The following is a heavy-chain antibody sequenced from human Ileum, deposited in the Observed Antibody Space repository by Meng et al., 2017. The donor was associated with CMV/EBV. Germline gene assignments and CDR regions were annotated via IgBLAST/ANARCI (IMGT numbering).Heavy chain of an antibody. J-gene: IGHJ4*02. D-gene: IGHD3-9*01. CDR2: VSGDGGSA. CDR3: ARGLGSYNTAWYASDY. V-gene: IGHV3-23*01. CDR1: GFTFSDAA. Sequence: VQRLGSGGGLVPPGGSLRVSCAASGFTFSDAAMSWIRQAPGKGLQWVSAVSGDGGSAVYADFMKDRFTISRDNSKNTVYLQMNSLRAEDTAVYYCARGLGSYNTAWYASDYWGQGTLVTVSS.